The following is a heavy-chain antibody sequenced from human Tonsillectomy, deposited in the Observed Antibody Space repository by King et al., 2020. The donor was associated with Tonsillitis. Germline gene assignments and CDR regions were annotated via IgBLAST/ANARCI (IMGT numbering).Heavy chain of an antibody. CDR2: IYSGGSST. V-gene: IGHV3-23*03. D-gene: IGHD3-10*01. CDR3: AKVDGWFGEEYFQH. CDR1: GFTFSSYA. J-gene: IGHJ1*01. Sequence: VQLVESGGGLVQPGGSLRLSCAASGFTFSSYAMSWVRQAPGKGLEWVSVIYSGGSSTYYADSVKGRFTISRDNSKNTLCLQMNSLRAEDTAVYYCAKVDGWFGEEYFQHWGQGTLVTVSS.